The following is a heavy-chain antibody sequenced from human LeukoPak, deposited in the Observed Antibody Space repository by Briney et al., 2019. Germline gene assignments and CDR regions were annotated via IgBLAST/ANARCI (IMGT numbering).Heavy chain of an antibody. D-gene: IGHD2-21*01. CDR2: IWYDGNNK. Sequence: GGSLRLSCAASGFTFSSYGMHWVRQAPGKGLEWVAVIWYDGNNKYYADSVKGRFTISRDNSKNTVFLQMHSLRVVDTAVYYCARDSPHPYQHYFDYWGQGALVTVSS. CDR3: ARDSPHPYQHYFDY. V-gene: IGHV3-33*08. J-gene: IGHJ4*02. CDR1: GFTFSSYG.